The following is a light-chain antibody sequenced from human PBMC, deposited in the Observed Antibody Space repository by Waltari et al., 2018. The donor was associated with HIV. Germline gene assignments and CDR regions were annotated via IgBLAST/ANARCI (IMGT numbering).Light chain of an antibody. J-gene: IGLJ3*02. CDR2: EVT. CDR3: SSYAGSNIWV. CDR1: NSNVGSFNF. V-gene: IGLV2-23*02. Sequence: QSALTQPASVSGSPGQSITISCTGTNSNVGSFNFVSWYQQHPGKAPRLMIYEVTKRPSGISNRFSGSKSGNTASLTISGLQAEDEAYYYCSSYAGSNIWVFGGG.